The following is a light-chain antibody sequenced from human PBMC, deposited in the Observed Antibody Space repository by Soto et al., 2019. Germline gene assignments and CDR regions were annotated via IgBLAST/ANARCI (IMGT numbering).Light chain of an antibody. CDR1: SSNIGSNA. V-gene: IGLV1-44*01. Sequence: QSVLTQPPSASGTPGQRVTISCSGSSSNIGSNAVNWYQQLPGTAPKLFIYSDNQRPSGVPDRVSGSKSATSASLAISGLQSDDEADYCCSVWDDSLNGPVFGGGTKLTVL. CDR2: SDN. CDR3: SVWDDSLNGPV. J-gene: IGLJ3*02.